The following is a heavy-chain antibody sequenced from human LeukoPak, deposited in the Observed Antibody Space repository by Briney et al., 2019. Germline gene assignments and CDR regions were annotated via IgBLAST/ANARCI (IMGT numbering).Heavy chain of an antibody. CDR2: IHYSGST. D-gene: IGHD6-19*01. CDR3: ARYLSSGLDY. J-gene: IGHJ4*02. Sequence: PSETLSLTCTVSGGSISSYYWSWIRQPPGKGLEWIGYIHYSGSTTYNPSLKSRVTISVDTSKNQFSLRLSSVTAADTAVYYCARYLSSGLDYWGQGTLVTVSS. V-gene: IGHV4-59*08. CDR1: GGSISSYY.